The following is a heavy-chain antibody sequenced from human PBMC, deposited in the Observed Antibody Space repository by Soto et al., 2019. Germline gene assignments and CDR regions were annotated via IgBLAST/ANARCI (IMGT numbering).Heavy chain of an antibody. CDR2: INHSGST. Sequence: QVQLQQWGAGLLKPSETLSLTCAVYGGSFSGYYWSWIRQPPGKGLEWIGEINHSGSTNYNPSLKSRVPLSVDTSKNQFSLKLSSVTAADTAVYYCARGTMVATFDYWGQGTLVTVSS. CDR1: GGSFSGYY. V-gene: IGHV4-34*01. J-gene: IGHJ4*02. CDR3: ARGTMVATFDY. D-gene: IGHD5-12*01.